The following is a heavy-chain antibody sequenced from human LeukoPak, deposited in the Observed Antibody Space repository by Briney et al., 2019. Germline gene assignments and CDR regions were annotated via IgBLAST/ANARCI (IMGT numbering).Heavy chain of an antibody. J-gene: IGHJ4*02. D-gene: IGHD6-13*01. V-gene: IGHV3-23*01. Sequence: GGSLRLSCAASGFTFSSYAMSGVRQAPGKGLEWVSAISGSGDNTYYADSVKGRFTISRDNSKNTLCLQMNSLRAEDTAVYYCAKSSSSWYNFDYWGQGTLVTVSS. CDR3: AKSSSSWYNFDY. CDR1: GFTFSSYA. CDR2: ISGSGDNT.